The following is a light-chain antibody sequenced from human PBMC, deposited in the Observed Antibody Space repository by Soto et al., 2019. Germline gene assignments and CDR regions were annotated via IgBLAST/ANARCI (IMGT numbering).Light chain of an antibody. Sequence: QSALTQPASVSGSPGQSITISCTGTSSDVGGYNYDSRYQQHPGKAPKLMIYEVSNRPSGVSNRFSGSKSGNTASLTISGRQAEGEAYYYCSSYTSSSIDYVFGTGTKLTVL. V-gene: IGLV2-14*01. CDR3: SSYTSSSIDYV. CDR2: EVS. CDR1: SSDVGGYNY. J-gene: IGLJ1*01.